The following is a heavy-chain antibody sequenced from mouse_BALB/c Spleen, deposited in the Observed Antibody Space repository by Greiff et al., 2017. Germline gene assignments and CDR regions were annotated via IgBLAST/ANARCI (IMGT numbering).Heavy chain of an antibody. CDR1: GFSLTSYG. V-gene: IGHV2-9*02. D-gene: IGHD1-1*01. CDR2: IWAGGST. CDR3: ARGGYYGSSYYYAMDY. Sequence: VKLMESGPGLVAPSQSLSITCTVSGFSLTSYGVHWVRQPPGKGLEWLGVIWAGGSTNYNSALMSRLSISKDNSKSQVFLKMNSLQTDDTAMYYCARGGYYGSSYYYAMDYWGQGTSVTVSS. J-gene: IGHJ4*01.